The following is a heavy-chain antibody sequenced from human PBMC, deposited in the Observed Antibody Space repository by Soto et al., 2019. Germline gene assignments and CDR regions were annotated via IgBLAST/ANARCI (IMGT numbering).Heavy chain of an antibody. D-gene: IGHD2-15*01. Sequence: GGSLRLSCAASGFTFSSYSMNWVRQAPGKGLEWVSSISSSSSYIYYADSVKGRFTISRDNAKNSLYLQMNSLRAEDTAVYYCARDKPRKRLSIASSTSCPSGGSCYSGPRAFDIWGQGTMVTVSS. CDR1: GFTFSSYS. J-gene: IGHJ3*02. CDR2: ISSSSSYI. CDR3: ARDKPRKRLSIASSTSCPSGGSCYSGPRAFDI. V-gene: IGHV3-21*01.